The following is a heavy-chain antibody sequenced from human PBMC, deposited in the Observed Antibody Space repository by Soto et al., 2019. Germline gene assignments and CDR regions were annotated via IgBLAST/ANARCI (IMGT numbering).Heavy chain of an antibody. Sequence: SETLSLTCTVSGGSISSYYWSWIRQPPGKGLECIGNIYYSGSTYYSPSLKSRVTISVDTSKNQFSLKLSSVTAADTAVYYCARRGLVGATTFDYWGQGTLVTVSS. J-gene: IGHJ4*02. CDR3: ARRGLVGATTFDY. CDR2: IYYSGST. CDR1: GGSISSYY. D-gene: IGHD1-26*01. V-gene: IGHV4-59*08.